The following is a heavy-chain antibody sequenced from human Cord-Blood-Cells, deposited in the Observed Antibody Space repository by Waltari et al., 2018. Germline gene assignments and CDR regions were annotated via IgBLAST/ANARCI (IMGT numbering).Heavy chain of an antibody. V-gene: IGHV1-2*04. D-gene: IGHD3-10*01. CDR1: GYTFTGYY. CDR3: ARGPAPLLWFGETYGMDV. J-gene: IGHJ6*02. Sequence: QVQLVQSGAEVKKPGASVKVSCKASGYTFTGYYMHWVRQAPGQGLEWMGWINPNSGGTNYAQKFQGWVTMTRDTSISTAYMELSRLGSDDTAVYYCARGPAPLLWFGETYGMDVWGQGTTVTVSS. CDR2: INPNSGGT.